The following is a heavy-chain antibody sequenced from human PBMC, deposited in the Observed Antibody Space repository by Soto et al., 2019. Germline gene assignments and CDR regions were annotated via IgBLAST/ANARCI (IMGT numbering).Heavy chain of an antibody. D-gene: IGHD3-9*01. CDR3: ARAGDILTGYYRTSEYYYYGMDV. V-gene: IGHV3-21*01. CDR2: ISSSSSYI. J-gene: IGHJ6*02. CDR1: GFTFNSYS. Sequence: GGSLRLSWSASGFTFNSYSMHWVRQAPGKGLEWVSSISSSSSYIYYADSVKGRFTISRDNAKNSLYLQMNSLRAEDTAVYYCARAGDILTGYYRTSEYYYYGMDVWGQGTTVTVSS.